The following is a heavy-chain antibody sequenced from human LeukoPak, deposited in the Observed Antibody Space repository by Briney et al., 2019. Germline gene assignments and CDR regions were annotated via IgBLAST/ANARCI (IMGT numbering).Heavy chain of an antibody. D-gene: IGHD1-26*01. CDR2: IYHSGST. CDR1: GGSISSINW. J-gene: IGHJ3*02. Sequence: SGTLSLACAVSGGSISSINWWTWVRQPPGKGLEWIGEIYHSGSTNYNPSLKSRVTISVDKSKNHFSLKLSSVTAADTAVYYCARVIRAGGNSGSYLDAFDIWGQGTMVTVSS. V-gene: IGHV4-4*02. CDR3: ARVIRAGGNSGSYLDAFDI.